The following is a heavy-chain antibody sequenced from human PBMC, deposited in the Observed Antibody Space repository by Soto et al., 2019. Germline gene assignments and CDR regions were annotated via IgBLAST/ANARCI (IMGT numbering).Heavy chain of an antibody. J-gene: IGHJ4*02. Sequence: PSVTLSLTRTVSRGSISRDYWSWIRQPPGKGLEWIGYIYYSGSTNYNPSLKSRVTISVDTSKNQFSLKLSSVTAADTAVYYCARAYGGYADYWGQGALVTVS. V-gene: IGHV4-59*01. CDR2: IYYSGST. CDR3: ARAYGGYADY. CDR1: RGSISRDY. D-gene: IGHD5-12*01.